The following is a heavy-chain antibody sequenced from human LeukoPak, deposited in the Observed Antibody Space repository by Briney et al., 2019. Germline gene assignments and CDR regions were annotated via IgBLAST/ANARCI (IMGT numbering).Heavy chain of an antibody. CDR3: ARVAYSSGWTPLRN. CDR1: GYNFIAYC. J-gene: IGHJ4*02. Sequence: GESLKISRQGSGYNFIAYCIGWVRQMPGKGLEWMAIICPGDSDTKYSPSFQGQVTVSADKSVSTAYLQWRSLQASETAIYYCARVAYSSGWTPLRNWGQGTRVIVSS. CDR2: ICPGDSDT. V-gene: IGHV5-51*01. D-gene: IGHD6-25*01.